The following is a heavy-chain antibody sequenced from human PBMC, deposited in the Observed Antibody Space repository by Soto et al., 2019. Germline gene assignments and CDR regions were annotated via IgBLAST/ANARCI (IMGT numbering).Heavy chain of an antibody. CDR1: GGSFSGYS. V-gene: IGHV4-34*01. CDR3: ASGNREQLVPNFGY. D-gene: IGHD6-13*01. J-gene: IGHJ4*02. CDR2: INHSGST. Sequence: ASETLSLTCAVYGGSFSGYSWTWIRQPPGTGLEWIGEINHSGSTNYNPSLKSRVTISVDTSKNQFSLKLTSVTAADTAVYYCASGNREQLVPNFGYWGQGPLVTVSS.